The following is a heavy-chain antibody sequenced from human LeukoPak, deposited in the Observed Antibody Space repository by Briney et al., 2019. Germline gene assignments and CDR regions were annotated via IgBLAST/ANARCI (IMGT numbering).Heavy chain of an antibody. D-gene: IGHD3-10*01. CDR3: ARHYGP. V-gene: IGHV4-39*01. CDR2: IY. Sequence: WVRQPPGKGLEWIGSIYYNPSLKSRVTISVDTSKNQFSLKLNSVTATDTAVYYCARHYGPWGQGTLVTVSS. J-gene: IGHJ4*02.